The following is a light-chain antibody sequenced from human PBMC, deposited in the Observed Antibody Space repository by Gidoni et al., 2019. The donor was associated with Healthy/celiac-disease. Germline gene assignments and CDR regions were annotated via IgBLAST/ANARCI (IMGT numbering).Light chain of an antibody. CDR2: GAS. CDR3: QQYGSPLYT. V-gene: IGKV3-20*01. Sequence: ETELTQSPGTLSLSPGERATLSCRASQSVSSSYLAWYQQKPGQAPRLLIYGASSRATGIPDRFSGSGSGTDFTLTISRLEPEDFAVYYCQQYGSPLYTFGQGTKLEIK. J-gene: IGKJ2*01. CDR1: QSVSSSY.